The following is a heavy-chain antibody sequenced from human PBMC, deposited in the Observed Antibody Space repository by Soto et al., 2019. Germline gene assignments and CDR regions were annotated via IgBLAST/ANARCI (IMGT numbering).Heavy chain of an antibody. CDR1: TESFSHYY. D-gene: IGHD5-12*01. V-gene: IGHV4-59*08. CDR2: IDHSGST. J-gene: IGHJ3*01. Sequence: SETLSLTCAVKTESFSHYYCFWIRLSPGKGLEWIGDIDHSGSTNYNPSLKSRVTISVDTSKNQFSLNPNSGTAAGTAVYFRARHLHRRYDLCGVDLWGPGTLVTV. CDR3: ARHLHRRYDLCGVDL.